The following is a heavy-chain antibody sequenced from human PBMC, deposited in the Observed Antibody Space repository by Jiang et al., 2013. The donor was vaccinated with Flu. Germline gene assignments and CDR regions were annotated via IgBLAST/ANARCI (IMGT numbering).Heavy chain of an antibody. CDR1: GDSISSSSCY. CDR3: ARQWDDTGNYYARAHFDS. Sequence: PGLVKPSETLSLTCAVSGDSISSSSCYWGWIRSPREGLEWIASIYSGSTYYNPSLKSRVTMSVDTSKNQFSLNVRSVTAADTAVYYCARQWDDTGNYYARAHFDSWGQGTLVTVSS. CDR2: IYSGST. J-gene: IGHJ4*02. D-gene: IGHD1-26*01. V-gene: IGHV4-39*01.